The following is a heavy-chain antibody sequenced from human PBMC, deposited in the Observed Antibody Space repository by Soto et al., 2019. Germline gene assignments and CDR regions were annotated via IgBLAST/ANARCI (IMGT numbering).Heavy chain of an antibody. CDR1: GYTFTSYD. CDR3: ARGFYYYYYMDV. Sequence: ASVKVSCKAAGYTFTSYDINWVRQATGQGLEWMGWMNPNSGNTGYAQKFQGRVTMTRNTSISTAYMELSSLRSEDTAVYYRARGFYYYYYMDVWGKGTTVTVSS. CDR2: MNPNSGNT. J-gene: IGHJ6*03. V-gene: IGHV1-8*01.